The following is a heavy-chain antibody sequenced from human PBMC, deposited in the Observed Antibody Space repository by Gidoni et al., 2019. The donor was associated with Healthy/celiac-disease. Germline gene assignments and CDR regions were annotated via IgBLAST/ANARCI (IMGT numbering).Heavy chain of an antibody. CDR2: IYYSGST. V-gene: IGHV4-59*01. CDR1: GGSISSYY. D-gene: IGHD2-2*01. Sequence: QVQLQESGPGLVKPSETLSLTCTVSGGSISSYYWSWIRQPPGKGLEWSGYIYYSGSTNYNPSLKSRVTISVDTSKNQFSLKLSSVTAADTAVYYCARFGRYCSSTSCFQPWGQGTLVTVSS. J-gene: IGHJ5*02. CDR3: ARFGRYCSSTSCFQP.